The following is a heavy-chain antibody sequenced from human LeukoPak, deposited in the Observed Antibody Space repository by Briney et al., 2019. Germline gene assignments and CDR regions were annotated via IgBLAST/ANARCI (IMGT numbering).Heavy chain of an antibody. J-gene: IGHJ4*02. Sequence: GESLKISCKSSGYSFTSYWIGWVRQMPGKGLEWMGIIYPGDSDTRYSPSFQGQVTISADKSISTAYLQWSSLKAPDTAMYYCAIPTYYYDSSGYYLGYWGQGTLVTVSS. CDR1: GYSFTSYW. CDR2: IYPGDSDT. CDR3: AIPTYYYDSSGYYLGY. D-gene: IGHD3-22*01. V-gene: IGHV5-51*01.